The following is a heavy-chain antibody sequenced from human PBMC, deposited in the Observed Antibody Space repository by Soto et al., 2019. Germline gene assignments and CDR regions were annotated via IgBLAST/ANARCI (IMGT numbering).Heavy chain of an antibody. V-gene: IGHV3-30*03. J-gene: IGHJ3*02. Sequence: GGSLILSCAASGFSFSSYGMHWVRQATGKGLEWVALISYDGSNKYYADSVKGRFTISRDNSKNTLYLQMNSLRAEDTAVFYCARAYGNAITDAFDIWGHGTMVTVSS. D-gene: IGHD2-8*01. CDR3: ARAYGNAITDAFDI. CDR1: GFSFSSYG. CDR2: ISYDGSNK.